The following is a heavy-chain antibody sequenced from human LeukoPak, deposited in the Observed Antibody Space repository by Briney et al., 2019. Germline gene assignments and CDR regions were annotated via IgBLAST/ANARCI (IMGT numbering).Heavy chain of an antibody. CDR1: GGSFSGYY. CDR3: ARVSRITMVRGVISHFDY. CDR2: INHSGST. Sequence: SETLSLTCAVYGGSFSGYYWSWIRQPPGKGLEWIGEINHSGSTNYNPSLKSRVTISVDTSKNQFSLKLSSVTAADTAVYYCARVSRITMVRGVISHFDYWGQGTLVTVSS. J-gene: IGHJ4*02. D-gene: IGHD3-10*01. V-gene: IGHV4-34*01.